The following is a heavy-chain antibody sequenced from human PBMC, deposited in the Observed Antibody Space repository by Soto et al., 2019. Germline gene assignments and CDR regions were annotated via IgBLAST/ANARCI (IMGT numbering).Heavy chain of an antibody. J-gene: IGHJ6*02. CDR1: GGTFSSYA. CDR3: ARDSGYDPSYYYYGMDV. V-gene: IGHV1-69*06. D-gene: IGHD5-12*01. CDR2: IIPIFGTA. Sequence: GASVKVSCKASGGTFSSYAISWVRQAPGQGLEWMGGIIPIFGTANYAQKFQGRVTITADKSTSTAYMELSSLRSEDTAVYYCARDSGYDPSYYYYGMDVWGQGTTVTVS.